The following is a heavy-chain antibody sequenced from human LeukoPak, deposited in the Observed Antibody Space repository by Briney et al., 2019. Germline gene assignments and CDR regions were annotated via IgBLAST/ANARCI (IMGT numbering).Heavy chain of an antibody. J-gene: IGHJ4*02. V-gene: IGHV3-48*01. CDR1: GFTFSSYS. CDR2: ISSSSSTI. D-gene: IGHD3-16*01. Sequence: GGSLRLSCAASGFTFSSYSMNWVRQAPGKGLEWVSYISSSSSTIYYADSVKGRFTISRDSAKNSLYLQMNSLRAEDTAVYYCAREGRDYCIDYWGQGTLVTVSS. CDR3: AREGRDYCIDY.